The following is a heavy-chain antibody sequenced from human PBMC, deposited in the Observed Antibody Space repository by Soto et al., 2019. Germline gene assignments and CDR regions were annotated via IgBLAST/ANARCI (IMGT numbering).Heavy chain of an antibody. V-gene: IGHV1-8*01. Sequence: QVQLVQSGAEVKKPGASVKVACKASGYTFSNYDINWVRQATGQGLEWMGWLNPNTDKTGSAQKFQGRVTMTRNTSLSTADLELSGLRPDDAAVYYCARGIKGLPPSAFDIWGQGTRVTVSS. D-gene: IGHD5-12*01. J-gene: IGHJ3*02. CDR3: ARGIKGLPPSAFDI. CDR2: LNPNTDKT. CDR1: GYTFSNYD.